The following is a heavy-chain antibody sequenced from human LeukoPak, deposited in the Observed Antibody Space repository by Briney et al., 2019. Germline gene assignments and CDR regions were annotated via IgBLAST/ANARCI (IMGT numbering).Heavy chain of an antibody. CDR3: AKPRLRGGYLFDY. V-gene: IGHV3-30*18. J-gene: IGHJ4*02. Sequence: PGGSLRLSCAASGFTFSSYGMHWVRQAPGKGLEWMAVVSDDGSNKYYEDSVRGRFTISRDNSKNTLYLQMSSLRDEDTAVYYCAKPRLRGGYLFDYWGQGTLVTASS. CDR1: GFTFSSYG. D-gene: IGHD5-12*01. CDR2: VSDDGSNK.